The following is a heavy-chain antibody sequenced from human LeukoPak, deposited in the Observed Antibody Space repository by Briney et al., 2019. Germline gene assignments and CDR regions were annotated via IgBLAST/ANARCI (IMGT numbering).Heavy chain of an antibody. Sequence: PGGSLRLSCAASGFTFSSYSMNWVRQAPGKGLEWVSSISTSSTYIYYADSVKGRLAISRDNAKNSLYLQMNRLRAEDTAVYYCARDPPFIIGTTFFDYWGQGTLVTVSS. CDR2: ISTSSTYI. V-gene: IGHV3-21*01. CDR3: ARDPPFIIGTTFFDY. D-gene: IGHD1-20*01. J-gene: IGHJ4*02. CDR1: GFTFSSYS.